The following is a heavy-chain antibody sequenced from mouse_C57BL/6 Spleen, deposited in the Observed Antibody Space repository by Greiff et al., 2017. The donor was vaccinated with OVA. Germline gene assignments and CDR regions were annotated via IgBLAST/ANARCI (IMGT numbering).Heavy chain of an antibody. D-gene: IGHD2-3*01. CDR1: GYSITSGYY. CDR2: ISYDGSN. V-gene: IGHV3-6*01. CDR3: ARGFYDGYY. Sequence: ESGPGLVKPSQSLSLTCSVTGYSITSGYYWNWIRQFPGNKLEWMGYISYDGSNNYNPSLKNRISITRDTSKNQFFLKLNSVTTEDTATYYCARGFYDGYYWGQGTTLTVSS. J-gene: IGHJ2*01.